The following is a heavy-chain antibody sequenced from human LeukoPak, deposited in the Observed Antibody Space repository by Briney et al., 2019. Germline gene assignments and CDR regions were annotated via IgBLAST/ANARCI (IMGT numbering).Heavy chain of an antibody. CDR3: ARGGSSGWRYDFDY. D-gene: IGHD6-19*01. CDR2: IYTSGST. V-gene: IGHV4-4*07. J-gene: IGHJ4*02. Sequence: PSETLSLTCTVSGGSISSCYWSWIRQPAGKGLEWIGRIYTSGSTNYNPSLKSRVTMSVDTSKNQFSLKLSSVTAADTAVYYCARGGSSGWRYDFDYWGQGTLVTVSS. CDR1: GGSISSCY.